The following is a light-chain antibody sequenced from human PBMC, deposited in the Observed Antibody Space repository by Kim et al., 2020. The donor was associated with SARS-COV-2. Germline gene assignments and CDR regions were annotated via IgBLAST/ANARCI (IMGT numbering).Light chain of an antibody. J-gene: IGKJ2*01. CDR1: QSVSSTY. CDR3: QQYEHSSRYT. V-gene: IGKV3-20*01. CDR2: SAS. Sequence: DSVLTQSPGTLSLSPGDRATLSCRASQSVSSTYLAWYQQKPGQAPRLLIHSASSRATGIPDRFSGSVSGTDFTLTITRLEPEDFAVYYCQQYEHSSRYTFGQGTKLEI.